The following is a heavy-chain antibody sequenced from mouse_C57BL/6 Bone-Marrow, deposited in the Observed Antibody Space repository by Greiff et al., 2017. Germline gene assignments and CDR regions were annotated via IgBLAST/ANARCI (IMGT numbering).Heavy chain of an antibody. CDR3: ARTIYYDGSSFYWYVDV. V-gene: IGHV15-2*01. J-gene: IGHJ1*03. CDR2: ILPSIGRT. D-gene: IGHD1-1*01. CDR1: DSEVFPIAY. Sequence: SGSELRSPGSSVKLSCKDFDSEVFPIAYMSWVRQKPGHGFEWIGGILPSIGRTIYGEKFEDKATSDADSLSNKAYLELNSLTYEDSAFYYCARTIYYDGSSFYWYVDVWGTGTTVTVSS.